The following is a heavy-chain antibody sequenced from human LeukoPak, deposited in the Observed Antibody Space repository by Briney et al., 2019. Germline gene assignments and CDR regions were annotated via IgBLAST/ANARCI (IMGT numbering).Heavy chain of an antibody. CDR3: AKSMYYYGSGRYYYYMDV. CDR2: ISISGTTI. CDR1: GGSITSGNW. V-gene: IGHV3-11*04. D-gene: IGHD3-10*01. Sequence: GTLSLTCAVSGGSITSGNWWTWIRQAPGKGLEWVSYISISGTTIFYTDSVRGRFTISRDNAKNTLYLQMNSLRAEDTAVYYCAKSMYYYGSGRYYYYMDVWGKGTTVTISS. J-gene: IGHJ6*03.